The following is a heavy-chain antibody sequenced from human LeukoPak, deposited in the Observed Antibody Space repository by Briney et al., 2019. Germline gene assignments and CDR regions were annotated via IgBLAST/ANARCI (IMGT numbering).Heavy chain of an antibody. J-gene: IGHJ5*02. CDR3: ARDSKVGASNWFDP. Sequence: SVKVSCKASGGTFSSYAISWVRQAPGQGLEWMGGIIPIFGTANYAQKFQGRVTITTDESTSTAYMEVRNLTSDDTAVYYCARDSKVGASNWFDPWGQGTLVTVSP. V-gene: IGHV1-69*05. CDR2: IIPIFGTA. D-gene: IGHD1-26*01. CDR1: GGTFSSYA.